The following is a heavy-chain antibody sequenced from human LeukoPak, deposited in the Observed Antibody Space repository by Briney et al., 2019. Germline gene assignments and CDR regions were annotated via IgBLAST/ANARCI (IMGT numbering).Heavy chain of an antibody. CDR2: IYYGGST. D-gene: IGHD3-16*01. V-gene: IGHV4-31*03. Sequence: SETLSLTCTVSGGSISSGGYYWSWIRQHPGKGLEWIGYIYYGGSTYYNPSLKSRVTISVDTSKNQFSLKLSSVTAADTAVYYCAREAGYDYVWGTARGNWFDPWGQGTLVTVSS. J-gene: IGHJ5*02. CDR3: AREAGYDYVWGTARGNWFDP. CDR1: GGSISSGGYY.